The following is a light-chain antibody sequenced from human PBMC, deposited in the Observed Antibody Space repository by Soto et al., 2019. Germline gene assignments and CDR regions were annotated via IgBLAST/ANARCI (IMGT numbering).Light chain of an antibody. V-gene: IGKV3-11*01. J-gene: IGKJ4*01. CDR3: QQRSNWPPLT. CDR2: DAS. CDR1: PSVSSY. Sequence: EIVLTQSPATLSLSPGERATLSCRASPSVSSYLAWYQQKPGQATRLLIYDASNRATGIPARFSGSGSGTDFTLTISSQEPEDFAVYYCQQRSNWPPLTFGGGTKVEIK.